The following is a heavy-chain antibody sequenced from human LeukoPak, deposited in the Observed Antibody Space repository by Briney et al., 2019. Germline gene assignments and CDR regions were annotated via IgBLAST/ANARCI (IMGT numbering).Heavy chain of an antibody. J-gene: IGHJ5*01. Sequence: ASVKVSCKASGYTFTTYGITWVRQAPGQGLEWMGWISAYSGNTNYAQKLQGRVTMTTDTSTSTAYMELRSLISEDTAVYYCARSDYYGSGSYYNEGWFDSWGPGTLVTASS. V-gene: IGHV1-18*01. CDR1: GYTFTTYG. D-gene: IGHD3-10*01. CDR2: ISAYSGNT. CDR3: ARSDYYGSGSYYNEGWFDS.